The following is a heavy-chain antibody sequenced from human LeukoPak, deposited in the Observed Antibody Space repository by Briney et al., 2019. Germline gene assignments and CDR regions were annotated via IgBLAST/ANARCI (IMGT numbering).Heavy chain of an antibody. CDR2: IYYSGST. D-gene: IGHD1-26*01. J-gene: IGHJ4*02. V-gene: IGHV4-59*01. CDR1: GGSISSYY. CDR3: ASHSGSRRYFDY. Sequence: SETLSLTCTVSGGSISSYYWNWIRQPPGKGLEWIGYIYYSGSTNYNPSLKSRVTISVDTSKNQFSLKLSSVTAADTAVYYCASHSGSRRYFDYWGQGTLVTVSS.